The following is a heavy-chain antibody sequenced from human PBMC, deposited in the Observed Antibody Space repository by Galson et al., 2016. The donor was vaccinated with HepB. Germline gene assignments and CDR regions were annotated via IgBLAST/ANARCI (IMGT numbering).Heavy chain of an antibody. V-gene: IGHV3-30*18. J-gene: IGHJ4*02. D-gene: IGHD2-2*01. CDR1: GFTFRSYA. Sequence: SLRLSCAASGFTFRSYAMHWVRQAPGKGLEWVALISYDGSEKYYADSVKGRFTISRDNSKNTLFLQMNSLRAEDTAVYYCAKDAGSITSYYYFDYWGQGTLITFSS. CDR3: AKDAGSITSYYYFDY. CDR2: ISYDGSEK.